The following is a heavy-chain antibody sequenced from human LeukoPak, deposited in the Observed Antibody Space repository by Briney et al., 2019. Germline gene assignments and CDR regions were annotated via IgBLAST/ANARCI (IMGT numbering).Heavy chain of an antibody. CDR2: ISSSSSYI. D-gene: IGHD3-3*01. CDR1: GFTFSSYG. V-gene: IGHV3-21*01. Sequence: GRSLRLSCAASGFTFSSYGMHWVRQAPGKGLEWVSSISSSSSYIYYADSVKGRFTISRDNAKNSLYLQMNSLRAEDTAVYYCARDDFWSGYYRAEYFQHWGQGTLVTVSS. CDR3: ARDDFWSGYYRAEYFQH. J-gene: IGHJ1*01.